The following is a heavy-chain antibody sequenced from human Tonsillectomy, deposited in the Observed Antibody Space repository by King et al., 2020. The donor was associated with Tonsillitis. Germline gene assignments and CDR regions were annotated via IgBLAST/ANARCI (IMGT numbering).Heavy chain of an antibody. D-gene: IGHD3-22*01. Sequence: VQLVESGGGVVQPGGSLRLSCAASGFTFRDYAMSWVRQAPGKGLEWVSVIYSEGTTAYYADSVRGRFTTSRDNSKNMLYLHMNTVRAEDTAEYYCAKIVITQFHYWGQCALLTVS. V-gene: IGHV3-23*03. J-gene: IGHJ4*02. CDR1: GFTFRDYA. CDR3: AKIVITQFHY. CDR2: IYSEGTTA.